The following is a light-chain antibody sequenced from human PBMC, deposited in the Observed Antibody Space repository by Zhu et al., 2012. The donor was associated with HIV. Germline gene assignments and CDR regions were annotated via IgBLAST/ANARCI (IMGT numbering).Light chain of an antibody. Sequence: IIMTQSPATQSVFPGGTVTLYCRASHYVSTNLAWYRQTPGQVPRLLIYGASTRATGIPARFSGSGSATDFTLSISSMQSEDFAVYYCQQYHTWPLTFGGGTKVEI. J-gene: IGKJ4*01. V-gene: IGKV3-15*01. CDR1: HYVSTN. CDR3: QQYHTWPLT. CDR2: GAS.